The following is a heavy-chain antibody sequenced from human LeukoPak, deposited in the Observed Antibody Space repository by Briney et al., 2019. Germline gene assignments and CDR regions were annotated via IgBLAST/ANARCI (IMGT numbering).Heavy chain of an antibody. CDR1: HVSISTYY. CDR2: IHYSGST. D-gene: IGHD3-10*01. Sequence: KASETLSLTCTVSHVSISTYYWSWIRQPPGKGLEWMGYIHYSGSTNYNPSLKSRVTISVDTSKKQLSLMLRSVTAADTAVYYCARDIYGSGHGWFDTWGQGRLVTVSS. V-gene: IGHV4-59*01. CDR3: ARDIYGSGHGWFDT. J-gene: IGHJ5*02.